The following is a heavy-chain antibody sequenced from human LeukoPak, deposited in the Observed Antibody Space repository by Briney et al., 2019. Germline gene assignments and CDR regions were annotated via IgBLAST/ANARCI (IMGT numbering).Heavy chain of an antibody. CDR3: ARNRYCSNTSCYYYYYYYMDV. CDR1: GGSFSGYY. V-gene: IGHV4-34*01. D-gene: IGHD2-2*01. CDR2: INHSGST. Sequence: SETLSLTCAVYGGSFSGYYWSWIRQPPGKGLEWIGEINHSGSTNYNPSLKSRVTISVDTSKNQFSLKLSSVTAADTAVYYCARNRYCSNTSCYYYYYYYMDVWGKGTTVTVSS. J-gene: IGHJ6*03.